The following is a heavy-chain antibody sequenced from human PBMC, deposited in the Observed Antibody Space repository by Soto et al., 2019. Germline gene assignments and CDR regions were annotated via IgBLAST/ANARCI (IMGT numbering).Heavy chain of an antibody. D-gene: IGHD6-13*01. CDR3: ARAPPGYTRRGATPPTRNYYFDY. J-gene: IGHJ4*02. V-gene: IGHV1-8*01. CDR1: GYTFTSYD. Sequence: ASVKVSCKASGYTFTSYDINWVRQATGQGLEWMGWMNPNSGNTGYAQKFQGRVTMTRNTSISTAYMELSSLRSEDTAVYYCARAPPGYTRRGATPPTRNYYFDYWGQGTLVTVSS. CDR2: MNPNSGNT.